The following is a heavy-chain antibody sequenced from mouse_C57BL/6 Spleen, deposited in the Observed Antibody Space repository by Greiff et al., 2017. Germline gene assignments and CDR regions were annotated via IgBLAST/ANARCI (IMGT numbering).Heavy chain of an antibody. CDR1: GFTFSDYG. D-gene: IGHD2-4*01. CDR3: ARAYDCDRYFDV. V-gene: IGHV5-17*01. Sequence: EVKVVESGGGLVKPGGSLKLSCAASGFTFSDYGMHWVRQAPEKGLEWVAYISSGSSTIYYADTVKGRFTISRDNAKNTLFLQMTSLRSEDTAMYYCARAYDCDRYFDVWGTGTTVTVSS. J-gene: IGHJ1*03. CDR2: ISSGSSTI.